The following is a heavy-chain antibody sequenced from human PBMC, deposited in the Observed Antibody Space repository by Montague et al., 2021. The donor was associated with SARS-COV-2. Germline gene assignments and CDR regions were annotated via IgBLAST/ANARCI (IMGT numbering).Heavy chain of an antibody. V-gene: IGHV3-30-3*01. J-gene: IGHJ5*02. CDR3: ARDRRYYDSSVYPGVAYNWFDP. CDR2: ISYDGSNK. D-gene: IGHD3-22*01. CDR1: GFTFSSYA. Sequence: SLRLSCAASGFTFSSYATHWVRQAPGRGLEWVAVISYDGSNKYYADSVKGRFTISRDNSKNTLYLQMNSLRAEDTAVYYCARDRRYYDSSVYPGVAYNWFDPWGQGTLVTVSS.